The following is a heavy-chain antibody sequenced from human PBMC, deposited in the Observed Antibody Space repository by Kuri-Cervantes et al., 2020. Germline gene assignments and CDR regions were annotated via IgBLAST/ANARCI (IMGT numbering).Heavy chain of an antibody. Sequence: GESLKISCAASGFTVSSNYMSWVRQAPGKGLEGVAVISYDGSNKYYADSVKGRFTISRDNSKNTLYLQMNSLRAEDTAVYYCARGRFSSGWYVGYYYYYGMDVWGQGTTVTVSS. CDR3: ARGRFSSGWYVGYYYYYGMDV. J-gene: IGHJ6*02. D-gene: IGHD6-19*01. V-gene: IGHV3-30-3*01. CDR1: GFTVSSNY. CDR2: ISYDGSNK.